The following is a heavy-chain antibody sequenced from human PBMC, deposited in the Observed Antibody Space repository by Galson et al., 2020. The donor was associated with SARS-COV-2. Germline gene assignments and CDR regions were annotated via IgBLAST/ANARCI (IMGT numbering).Heavy chain of an antibody. D-gene: IGHD3-9*01. V-gene: IGHV1-2*02. CDR2: INPKSGGT. Sequence: GESLKISCKASGYTFTDSYMHWVRQAPGQGLEWMGWINPKSGGTNYAQKFQGRVTMTTDTSISTTYMELNGVSSDDTAVYYCATEWRTTGHCQFDCWGQGTLVTVSS. CDR1: GYTFTDSY. CDR3: ATEWRTTGHCQFDC. J-gene: IGHJ4*02.